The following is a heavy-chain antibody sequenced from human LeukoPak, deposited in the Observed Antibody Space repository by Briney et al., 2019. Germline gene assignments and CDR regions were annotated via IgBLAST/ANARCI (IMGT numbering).Heavy chain of an antibody. CDR1: GYTFTGYY. CDR2: INPNSGGT. Sequence: ASVKVSCKASGYTFTGYYMHWVRQAPGQGLEWMGRINPNSGGTNYAQKFQGRVTMTRDTSISTAYMELSRLRSDDTAVYYCARVTPRTTGTALRNNWFDPWGQGTLVTVSS. CDR3: ARVTPRTTGTALRNNWFDP. J-gene: IGHJ5*02. D-gene: IGHD1-1*01. V-gene: IGHV1-2*06.